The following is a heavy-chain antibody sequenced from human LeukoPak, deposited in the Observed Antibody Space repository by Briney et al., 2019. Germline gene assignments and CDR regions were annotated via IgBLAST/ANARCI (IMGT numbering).Heavy chain of an antibody. CDR1: GYTFTSYG. Sequence: ASVKVSCKASGYTFTSYGISWVRQAPGQGLEWMGWISAYNGNTNYAQKLQGRVTMTTDTSTSTAYMELRSLRSDDTAVYYCARDHYDILTGYYRASDFQHWGQGTLVTVSS. CDR2: ISAYNGNT. V-gene: IGHV1-18*01. D-gene: IGHD3-9*01. J-gene: IGHJ1*01. CDR3: ARDHYDILTGYYRASDFQH.